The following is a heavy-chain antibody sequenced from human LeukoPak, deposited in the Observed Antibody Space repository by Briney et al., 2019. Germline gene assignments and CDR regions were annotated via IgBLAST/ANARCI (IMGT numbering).Heavy chain of an antibody. V-gene: IGHV3-9*01. J-gene: IGHJ4*02. Sequence: PGGSLRLSCAASGLTFDDYTMHWVRQAPGKGLEWVSGISWNSGSIGYADSVKGRFTISRDNAKNSLYLQMNSLRAEDTALYYCAKDTRMGDYWGQGTLVTVSS. CDR1: GLTFDDYT. CDR3: AKDTRMGDY. CDR2: ISWNSGSI.